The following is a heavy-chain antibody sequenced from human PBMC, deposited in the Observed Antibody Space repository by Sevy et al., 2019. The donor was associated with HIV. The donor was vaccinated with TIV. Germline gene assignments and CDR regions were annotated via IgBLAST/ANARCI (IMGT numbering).Heavy chain of an antibody. D-gene: IGHD2-8*01. J-gene: IGHJ4*02. CDR1: GFTYSTYA. CDR3: AKGAMGTSNKSYFSDY. V-gene: IGHV3-23*01. CDR2: VSASGSVT. Sequence: GGSLRLSCVASGFTYSTYAMSWVRQSPGKGLRWVSIVSASGSVTFYADSVKGRSTTSRDNSKETLYLQMNSLRVDDTAVYYCAKGAMGTSNKSYFSDYWGQGTLVTVSS.